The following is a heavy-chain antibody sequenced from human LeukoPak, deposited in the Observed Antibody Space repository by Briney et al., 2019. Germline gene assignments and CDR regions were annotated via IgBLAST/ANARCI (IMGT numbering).Heavy chain of an antibody. CDR3: AKDALLWFGELLSLSNWFDP. CDR1: GFTFSSYT. Sequence: PGGSLRLSCAASGFTFSSYTMSWVRQAPGKGLAWVSGIDSSGTKTTYADSVKGRFTISRDNSKNTLYLQMNSLRAEDTAVYYCAKDALLWFGELLSLSNWFDPWGQGTLVTVSS. D-gene: IGHD3-10*01. CDR2: IDSSGTKT. J-gene: IGHJ5*02. V-gene: IGHV3-23*01.